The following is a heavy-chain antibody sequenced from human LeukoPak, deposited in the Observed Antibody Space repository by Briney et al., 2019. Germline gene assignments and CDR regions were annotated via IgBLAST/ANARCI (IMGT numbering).Heavy chain of an antibody. V-gene: IGHV1-46*01. CDR1: GYTFTSYY. D-gene: IGHD2-21*02. J-gene: IGHJ4*02. CDR3: ARGIGCGGDCYSRYFDY. CDR2: INPSGGST. Sequence: ASVKVSCKASGYTFTSYYMHWVRQAPGQGLEWMGIINPSGGSTSCAQKFQGRVTMTRDTSTSTVYMELSSLRSEDTAVYYCARGIGCGGDCYSRYFDYWGQGTLVTVSS.